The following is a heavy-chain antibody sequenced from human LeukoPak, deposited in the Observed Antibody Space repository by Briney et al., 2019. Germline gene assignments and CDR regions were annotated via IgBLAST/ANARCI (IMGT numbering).Heavy chain of an antibody. CDR2: INHSGST. J-gene: IGHJ5*02. D-gene: IGHD3-10*01. V-gene: IGHV4-34*01. CDR3: AGGGELLYRTPGNWFDP. Sequence: SETLSLTCAVYGGSFSGYYWSWIRQPPGKGLEWIGEINHSGSTNYNPSLKSRVTISVDTSKNQFSLKLSSVTAVDTAVYYCAGGGELLYRTPGNWFDPWGQGTLVTVSS. CDR1: GGSFSGYY.